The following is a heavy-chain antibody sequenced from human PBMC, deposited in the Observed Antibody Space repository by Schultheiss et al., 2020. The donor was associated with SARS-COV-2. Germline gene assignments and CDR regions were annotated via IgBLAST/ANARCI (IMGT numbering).Heavy chain of an antibody. J-gene: IGHJ4*02. D-gene: IGHD3-22*01. CDR2: ISYDGSNK. Sequence: GGSLRLSCAASGFTFSSYWMSWVRQAPGKGLEWVAVISYDGSNKYYADSVKGRFTISRDNAKNSLYLQMNSLRAEDTAVYYCARTYYYDSSGYCFDYWGQGTLVTVSS. V-gene: IGHV3-30*07. CDR1: GFTFSSYW. CDR3: ARTYYYDSSGYCFDY.